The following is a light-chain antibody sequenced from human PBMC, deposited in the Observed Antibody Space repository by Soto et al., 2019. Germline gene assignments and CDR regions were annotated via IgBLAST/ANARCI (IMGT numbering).Light chain of an antibody. CDR1: QSVSSSY. Sequence: EIVLTQSPGALSLSPGERATLSCGASQSVSSSYLAWYQQKPGQAHRLLIYGASTRATGIPDRFSGSGSGTDFTLTISRLEPEDFAVYYCQQYGSSPRTFGQGTKVAIK. CDR3: QQYGSSPRT. J-gene: IGKJ1*01. V-gene: IGKV3-20*01. CDR2: GAS.